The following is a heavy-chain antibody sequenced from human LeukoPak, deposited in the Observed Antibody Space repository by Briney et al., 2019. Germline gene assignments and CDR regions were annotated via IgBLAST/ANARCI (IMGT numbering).Heavy chain of an antibody. D-gene: IGHD2-8*01. J-gene: IGHJ4*02. V-gene: IGHV3-30*18. Sequence: GGSLRLSCAASGFSFTTYGMHWVRQAPLKGLEWLAAISYDGSNKYYADSVKGRFTISRDNSKSTLYLQMNSLRAEDTAVYYCAKDAAMVARNYFDYWGQGTLVTVSS. CDR3: AKDAAMVARNYFDY. CDR1: GFSFTTYG. CDR2: ISYDGSNK.